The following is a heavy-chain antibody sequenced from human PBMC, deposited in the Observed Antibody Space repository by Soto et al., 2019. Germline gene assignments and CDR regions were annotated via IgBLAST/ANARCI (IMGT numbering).Heavy chain of an antibody. CDR2: ISYSGTT. J-gene: IGHJ5*02. CDR3: ARGGASSKWFDP. V-gene: IGHV4-31*03. D-gene: IGHD2-15*01. Sequence: PSETLSLTYTVSGGSIRSDASFWSWIRQLPGKGPEWIAFISYSGTTSYNPSLRSRVTISADTAKSQFSLNLSSVTAADTAVYYCARGGASSKWFDPWGQGTLVTV. CDR1: GGSIRSDASF.